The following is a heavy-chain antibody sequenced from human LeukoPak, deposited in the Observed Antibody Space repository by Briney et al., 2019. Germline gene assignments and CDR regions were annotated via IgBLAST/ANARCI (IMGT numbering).Heavy chain of an antibody. CDR1: GGSISSSSYY. CDR3: ARQPKYSSGWYGGDY. J-gene: IGHJ4*02. CDR2: IYYSGST. V-gene: IGHV4-39*01. Sequence: SETLSLTCTVSGGSISSSSYYWGWIRQPPGKGLEWIGSIYYSGSTYYNPSLKSRVTISVDTSKNQFPLKLSSVTAADTAVYYCARQPKYSSGWYGGDYWGQGTLVTVSS. D-gene: IGHD6-19*01.